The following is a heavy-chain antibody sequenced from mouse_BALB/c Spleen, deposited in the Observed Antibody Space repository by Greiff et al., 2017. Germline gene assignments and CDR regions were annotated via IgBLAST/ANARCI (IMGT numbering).Heavy chain of an antibody. Sequence: VQLQQSGPELVKPGASVKISCKASGYTFTDYNMHWVKQSHGKSLEWIGYIYPYNGGTGYNQKFKSKATLTVDNSSSTAYMELRSLTSEDSAVYYCARLGGAPGLYYAMDYWGQGTSVTVSS. D-gene: IGHD3-3*01. CDR2: IYPYNGGT. J-gene: IGHJ4*01. CDR3: ARLGGAPGLYYAMDY. CDR1: GYTFTDYN. V-gene: IGHV1S29*02.